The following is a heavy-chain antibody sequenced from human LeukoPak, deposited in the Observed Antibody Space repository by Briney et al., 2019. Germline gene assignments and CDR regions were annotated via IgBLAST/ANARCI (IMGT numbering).Heavy chain of an antibody. CDR1: GYTFTSYA. V-gene: IGHV1-3*01. Sequence: ASVKVSCKASGYTFTSYAMHWVRQAPGQRLEWMGWINAGNGNTKYSQKFQGRVTITRDTSASTAYMELGSLRSEDTAVYYCARVLGSSSWYQRAYYYGMDVWGQGTTVTVSS. J-gene: IGHJ6*02. CDR2: INAGNGNT. D-gene: IGHD6-13*01. CDR3: ARVLGSSSWYQRAYYYGMDV.